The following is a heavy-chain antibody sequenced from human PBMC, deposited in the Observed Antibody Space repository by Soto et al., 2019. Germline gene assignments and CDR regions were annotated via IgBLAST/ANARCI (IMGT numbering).Heavy chain of an antibody. J-gene: IGHJ2*01. CDR2: ISYDGSNK. Sequence: GWLRRAGAASGCTFSSYAMHWVRQAPGKGLEWVAVISYDGSNKYYADSVKGRFTISRDNSKNTLYLQMNSLRAEDTAVYYCASRYYYDSSGYYYWYFDLWGRGTLVTVYS. D-gene: IGHD3-22*01. CDR1: GCTFSSYA. V-gene: IGHV3-30-3*01. CDR3: ASRYYYDSSGYYYWYFDL.